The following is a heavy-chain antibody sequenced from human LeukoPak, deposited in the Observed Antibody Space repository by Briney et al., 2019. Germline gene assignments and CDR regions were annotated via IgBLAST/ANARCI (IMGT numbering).Heavy chain of an antibody. CDR2: IKQDVSEK. CDR1: GFTFSNYW. CDR3: ARTGNLAVAGDY. V-gene: IGHV3-7*01. J-gene: IGHJ4*02. Sequence: PGGSLRLSCSASGFTFSNYWMSWVRQAPGKGLEWVANIKQDVSEKYYVDSVKGRFTISRDNAKNSLYLQMNSLRAEGTAVYYCARTGNLAVAGDYWGQGTLVTVSS. D-gene: IGHD6-19*01.